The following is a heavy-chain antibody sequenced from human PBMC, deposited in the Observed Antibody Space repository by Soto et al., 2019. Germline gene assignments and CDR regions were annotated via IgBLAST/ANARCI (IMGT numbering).Heavy chain of an antibody. V-gene: IGHV3-23*01. Sequence: GGSLRLSCAASGFTFSSYAMSWVRLAPGKGLEWVSAISGSGGSTYYADSVKGRFTISRDNSKNTLYLQMNSLRAEDPAVYYCAKDRSRYNSNYAYWGQGTLVTVSA. CDR2: ISGSGGST. CDR1: GFTFSSYA. D-gene: IGHD1-7*01. CDR3: AKDRSRYNSNYAY. J-gene: IGHJ4*02.